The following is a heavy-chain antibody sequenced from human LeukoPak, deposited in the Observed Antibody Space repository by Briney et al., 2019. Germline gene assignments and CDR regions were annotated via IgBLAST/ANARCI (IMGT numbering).Heavy chain of an antibody. Sequence: SETLSLTCTVSGGSINNYYWSWIRQPAGKGLEWIGRIYTRGSTNYNPSLRSRVTMSVDTSKNQFSLKLSSVTAADTAVYYCARGRYCSADICSGGDAFDIWGQGTMVSVSS. CDR1: GGSINNYY. V-gene: IGHV4-4*07. CDR2: IYTRGST. CDR3: ARGRYCSADICSGGDAFDI. D-gene: IGHD2-15*01. J-gene: IGHJ3*02.